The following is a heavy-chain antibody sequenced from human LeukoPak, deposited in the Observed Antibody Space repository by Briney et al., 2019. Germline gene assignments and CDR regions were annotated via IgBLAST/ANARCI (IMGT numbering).Heavy chain of an antibody. J-gene: IGHJ3*02. D-gene: IGHD3-16*02. Sequence: PGRSLRLSCAASGFTFSSYAMHWVRQAPGKGLEWVAVISYDGSNKYYADSVKGRFTISRDNSKNTLYLQMNSLRAEDTAVYYCASPPGYYDYVWGSYRSNDAFDIWGQGTMVTVSS. V-gene: IGHV3-30*04. CDR3: ASPPGYYDYVWGSYRSNDAFDI. CDR2: ISYDGSNK. CDR1: GFTFSSYA.